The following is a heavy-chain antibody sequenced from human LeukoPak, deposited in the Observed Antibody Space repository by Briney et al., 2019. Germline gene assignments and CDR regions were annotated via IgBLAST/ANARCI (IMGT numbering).Heavy chain of an antibody. CDR2: IIPILGIA. J-gene: IGHJ6*03. V-gene: IGHV1-69*04. CDR1: GGTFSSYA. Sequence: SVKVSCKASGGTFSSYAISWVRQAPGQGLEWMGRIIPILGIANYAQKFQGRVTITADKSTSTAYMELSSLRSEDTAVYYCARGRNYDFWSGHYYMDVWGKGTTVTVSS. CDR3: ARGRNYDFWSGHYYMDV. D-gene: IGHD3-3*01.